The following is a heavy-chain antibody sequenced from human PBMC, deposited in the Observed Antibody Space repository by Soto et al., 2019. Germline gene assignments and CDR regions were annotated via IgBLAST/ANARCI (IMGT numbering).Heavy chain of an antibody. J-gene: IGHJ4*02. CDR3: ARLEELATSSYYFDY. CDR1: GGSVSSSNYY. CDR2: IYYSGST. V-gene: IGHV4-39*01. D-gene: IGHD6-6*01. Sequence: QLQLQESGPGLVKPSETLSLTCTVSGGSVSSSNYYWGWIRQSPGKGLEWIGSIYYSGSTYYNPSLESRITISVHKSKNQFSLKVISVTAAHTAVYYCARLEELATSSYYFDYWGQGTLVTVSS.